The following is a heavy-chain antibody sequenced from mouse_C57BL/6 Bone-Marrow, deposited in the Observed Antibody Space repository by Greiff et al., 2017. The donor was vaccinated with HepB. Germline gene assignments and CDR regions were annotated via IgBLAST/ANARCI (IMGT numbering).Heavy chain of an antibody. CDR1: GFSLSTFGMG. J-gene: IGHJ1*03. D-gene: IGHD2-2*01. CDR2: IWWDDDK. CDR3: ARISMVTGSYWYFDV. Sequence: QVQLKESGPGILQPSQTLSLTCSFSGFSLSTFGMGVVWIRQPSGKGLEWLAHIWWDDDKYYNPALKSQLTISKDTSKNQVFLKIANVGTADTATYYCARISMVTGSYWYFDVWGTGTTVTVSS. V-gene: IGHV8-8*01.